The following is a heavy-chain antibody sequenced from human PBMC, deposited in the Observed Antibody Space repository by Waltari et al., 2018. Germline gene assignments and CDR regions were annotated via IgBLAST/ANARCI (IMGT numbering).Heavy chain of an antibody. CDR3: AKEHTVTGARPFDY. D-gene: IGHD1-20*01. J-gene: IGHJ4*02. CDR2: MSGGGGNT. V-gene: IGHV3-23*01. CDR1: GFGFSDFP. Sequence: EVHLLESGGVLTRPGGSLRLSCAASGFGFSDFPMSWVRQAPGKGVEWVSSMSGGGGNTYYAASVEGRFIISRDNSKNTVSLEMTSLRAEDTAIYYCAKEHTVTGARPFDYWGRGTLVTVSS.